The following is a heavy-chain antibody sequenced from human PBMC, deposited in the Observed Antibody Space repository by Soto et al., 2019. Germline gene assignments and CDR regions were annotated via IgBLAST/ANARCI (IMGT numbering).Heavy chain of an antibody. CDR1: GFTFSSYG. D-gene: IGHD6-19*01. CDR3: ARDSSGWYGEYFDY. J-gene: IGHJ4*02. CDR2: ILYDGSNK. V-gene: IGHV3-33*01. Sequence: QVQLVESGGGVVQPGRSLRLSCAASGFTFSSYGMHWVRQAPGKGLEWVAVILYDGSNKYYADSVKGRFTISRDNSKNTLYLQMNRLRAEDTAVYYCARDSSGWYGEYFDYWGQGTLVTVSS.